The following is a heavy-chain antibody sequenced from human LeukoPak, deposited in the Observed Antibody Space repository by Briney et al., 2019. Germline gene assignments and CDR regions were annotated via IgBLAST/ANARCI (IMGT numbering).Heavy chain of an antibody. CDR3: ARGAEYSSSREIDY. V-gene: IGHV1-46*01. CDR2: INPSGGST. CDR1: GYTFTSYY. J-gene: IGHJ4*02. D-gene: IGHD6-6*01. Sequence: ASVNVSCTASGYTFTSYYMHWVRQAPGQGLEWMGIINPSGGSTSYAQKFQVRVTMTRNMSTSTVYMELSSLRSEDTAVYYCARGAEYSSSREIDYWGQGSLVTVSS.